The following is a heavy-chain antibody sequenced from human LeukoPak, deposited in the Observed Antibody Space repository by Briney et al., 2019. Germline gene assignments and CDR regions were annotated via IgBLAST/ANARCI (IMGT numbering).Heavy chain of an antibody. CDR1: GDSISSGGYY. Sequence: SQTLSLTCAVSGDSISSGGYYWSWIRQPAGKGLEWIGRIYTSGGTNYIPSLKSRVTISVDTSKNQFSLKLSSVTAADTAVYYCARSAARLNYYYYMDVWGKGTTVTVSS. CDR3: ARSAARLNYYYYMDV. CDR2: IYTSGGT. J-gene: IGHJ6*03. V-gene: IGHV4-61*02. D-gene: IGHD6-6*01.